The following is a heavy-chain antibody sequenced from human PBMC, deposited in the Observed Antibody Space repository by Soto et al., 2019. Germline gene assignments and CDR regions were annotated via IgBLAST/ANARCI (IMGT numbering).Heavy chain of an antibody. D-gene: IGHD5-12*01. CDR3: AKGLRDGYINDAFDI. Sequence: QVQLLESGGGVVQPGRSLRLSCAASGFTFSSFGLHWVRQAPGKGLDWVAVISYDASNKYYTDSVKGRFTISRDNSKNTLYLQMNSLRAEDTAVYYCAKGLRDGYINDAFDIWGQGTMVTVSS. J-gene: IGHJ3*02. CDR1: GFTFSSFG. CDR2: ISYDASNK. V-gene: IGHV3-30*18.